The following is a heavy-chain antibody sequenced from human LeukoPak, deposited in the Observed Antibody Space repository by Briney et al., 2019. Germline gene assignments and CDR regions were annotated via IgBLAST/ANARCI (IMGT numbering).Heavy chain of an antibody. CDR1: GYTFTNYG. V-gene: IGHV1-18*01. CDR2: ISAYNDNT. CDR3: ARGCSSATCYHGIGWFDP. D-gene: IGHD2-2*01. Sequence: ASVKVSCKASGYTFTNYGINWVRQAPGQGLEWMGWISAYNDNTSYAQKLQGRVTMTTDTSTSTAYIELRSLRSDDTAVYYCARGCSSATCYHGIGWFDPWGQGTLVTVSS. J-gene: IGHJ5*02.